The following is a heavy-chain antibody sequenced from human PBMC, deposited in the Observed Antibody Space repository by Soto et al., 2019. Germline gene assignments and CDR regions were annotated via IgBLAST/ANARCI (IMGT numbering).Heavy chain of an antibody. J-gene: IGHJ4*02. Sequence: QVQLVESGGDLVKPGGSLRLSCAASGFTFSDYYMSWIRQNAGKGLEWVSYPTPSGHATVYADSVRGRFTISRDNNKNSLYLQMNSLRVEDTGVYYCARAIRGYGSYGGYLGQGTLVTVSS. CDR1: GFTFSDYY. V-gene: IGHV3-11*04. CDR3: ARAIRGYGSYGGY. CDR2: PTPSGHAT. D-gene: IGHD5-12*01.